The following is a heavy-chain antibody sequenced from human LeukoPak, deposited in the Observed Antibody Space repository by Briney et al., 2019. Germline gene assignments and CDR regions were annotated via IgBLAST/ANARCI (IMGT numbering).Heavy chain of an antibody. CDR1: GFTFSSYE. J-gene: IGHJ6*02. V-gene: IGHV3-48*03. CDR3: ARDREVGATPGYYYYYGMDV. D-gene: IGHD1-26*01. Sequence: GGSLRLSCAASGFTFSSYEMNWVRQAPGKGLEWVSYISSGDSAIYYADSVKGRFTISGDNAKNSLYLQMNSLRAEDTAVYYCARDREVGATPGYYYYYGMDVWGQGTTVTVSS. CDR2: ISSGDSAI.